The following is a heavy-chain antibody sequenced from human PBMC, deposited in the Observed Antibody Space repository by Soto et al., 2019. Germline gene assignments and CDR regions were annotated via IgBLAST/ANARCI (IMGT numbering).Heavy chain of an antibody. CDR1: GFTVTSNG. J-gene: IGHJ3*02. CDR2: ISPNGQGI. V-gene: IGHV3-23*01. Sequence: EVKLLESGGGLVQPGGSLRLSCGVSGFTVTSNGVSWVRQAPGKGLEWVSAISPNGQGIWYADSVKGRFTISRDISRNTVFLQMDSLRAEDTAVYFCANPSGYYFGLGGHDEASDMWGQGSVVTVFS. D-gene: IGHD3-10*01. CDR3: ANPSGYYFGLGGHDEASDM.